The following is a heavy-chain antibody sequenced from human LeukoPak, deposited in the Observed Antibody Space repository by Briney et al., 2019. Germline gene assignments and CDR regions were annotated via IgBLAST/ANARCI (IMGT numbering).Heavy chain of an antibody. CDR3: ARDYDVLTAYPPTQLFDP. D-gene: IGHD3-9*01. J-gene: IGHJ5*02. CDR1: GGSISSYY. Sequence: PSETLSLTCTVSGGSISSYYWSWIRQPPGKGLEWIGNIYYSGSTNHNPSLKSRVTISVDTSKNQFSLKLNSVTAADTAVYYCARDYDVLTAYPPTQLFDPWGQGTLVTVSS. V-gene: IGHV4-59*12. CDR2: IYYSGST.